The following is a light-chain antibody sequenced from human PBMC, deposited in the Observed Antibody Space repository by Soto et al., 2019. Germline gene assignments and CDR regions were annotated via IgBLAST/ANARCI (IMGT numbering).Light chain of an antibody. CDR1: QSVSDK. Sequence: EIVMTESPATVSVTQGERAPLFRRASQSVSDKLAWYQQKPGQAPRLLIYHASARATGIPARFSGSGSGTEFTLSISGLQSEDFAVYYCQQYNNRPPRTFGQVTNVDI. J-gene: IGKJ1*01. V-gene: IGKV3-15*01. CDR2: HAS. CDR3: QQYNNRPPRT.